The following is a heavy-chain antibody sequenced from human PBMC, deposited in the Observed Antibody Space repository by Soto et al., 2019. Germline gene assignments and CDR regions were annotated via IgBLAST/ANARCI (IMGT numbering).Heavy chain of an antibody. CDR1: GGSISSSSYY. V-gene: IGHV4-39*07. CDR2: IYHSGST. Sequence: ETLCLTCTVSGGSISSSSYYWGWIRQPPVKGLEWIGYIYHSGSTYYNPSLKSRVTISVDKSKNQFSLKLSSVTAADTAVDYCARGPPFHWGQGTLVTVSS. CDR3: ARGPPFH. D-gene: IGHD3-16*01. J-gene: IGHJ4*02.